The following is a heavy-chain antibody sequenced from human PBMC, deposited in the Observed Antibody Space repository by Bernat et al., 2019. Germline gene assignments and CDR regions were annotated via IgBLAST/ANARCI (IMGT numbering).Heavy chain of an antibody. CDR1: GFIFSSYN. CDR2: ISSSSAYI. Sequence: EVQLVESGGGLVKPGGSLRLSCAASGFIFSSYNMNWVRQAPGKGLEWVSSISSSSAYIYYADSVKGRFTISRDNAKNSLYLQMNSLRAEDTAVYYCARDLNPYTAANYYYYYGMDVWGQGTTVTVSS. V-gene: IGHV3-21*01. J-gene: IGHJ6*02. D-gene: IGHD2-2*02. CDR3: ARDLNPYTAANYYYYYGMDV.